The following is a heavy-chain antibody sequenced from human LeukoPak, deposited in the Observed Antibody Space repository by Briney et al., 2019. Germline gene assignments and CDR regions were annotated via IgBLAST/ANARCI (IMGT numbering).Heavy chain of an antibody. J-gene: IGHJ4*02. V-gene: IGHV4-59*01. Sequence: SEPLSLTCSVSGRSLSSYYWSWIRQPPRKGLEWIGYIYYSGSTNHNPPLKSRDTISVDTSKNQLSLKLSSVTAADTAVYYCACGRRYSSVYYFDYGGQGTLVSVSS. CDR3: ACGRRYSSVYYFDY. CDR2: IYYSGST. D-gene: IGHD2-15*01. CDR1: GRSLSSYY.